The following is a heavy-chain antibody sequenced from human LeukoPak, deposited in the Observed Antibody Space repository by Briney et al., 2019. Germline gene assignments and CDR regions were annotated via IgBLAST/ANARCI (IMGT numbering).Heavy chain of an antibody. CDR2: IGISSGPA. J-gene: IGHJ4*02. D-gene: IGHD2-2*01. CDR3: ARAKGYTSSYSFDY. Sequence: GGSLRLSCAASGFTFTNYAMNWVRQTPGGRLEWVSFIGISSGPAYYADSVKGRFTISRDNAKASLYLQMNSLRAEDTAVYYCARAKGYTSSYSFDYWGQGILVTVSS. V-gene: IGHV3-48*04. CDR1: GFTFTNYA.